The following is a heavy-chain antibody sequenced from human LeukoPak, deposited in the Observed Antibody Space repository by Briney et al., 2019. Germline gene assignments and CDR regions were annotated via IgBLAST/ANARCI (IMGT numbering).Heavy chain of an antibody. CDR2: IYYTGST. D-gene: IGHD5-12*01. J-gene: IGHJ4*02. Sequence: SETLSLTCTVSGGYINNFYWNWIRQAPGKGLEWLGYIYYTGSTNYNPSLKSRVTISLDTSRNQFSLKLTSVTAADTALYYCARSIVATTRGYDYWGQGTLVTVSS. CDR3: ARSIVATTRGYDY. V-gene: IGHV4-59*01. CDR1: GGYINNFY.